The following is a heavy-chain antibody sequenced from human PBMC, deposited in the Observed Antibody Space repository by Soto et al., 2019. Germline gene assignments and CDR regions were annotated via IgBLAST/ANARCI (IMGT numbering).Heavy chain of an antibody. J-gene: IGHJ5*02. CDR2: INPNNSDT. Sequence: ASVKVSCKASGYTFTGYYMHWVRQAPGQGLEWMGWINPNNSDTNYAQKFQGRVTLTRDTSISTGYMELSSLRFEDTAVYYCARVHLTSSWAYTWFDPWGQGTGVTVSS. CDR1: GYTFTGYY. V-gene: IGHV1-2*02. D-gene: IGHD6-13*01. CDR3: ARVHLTSSWAYTWFDP.